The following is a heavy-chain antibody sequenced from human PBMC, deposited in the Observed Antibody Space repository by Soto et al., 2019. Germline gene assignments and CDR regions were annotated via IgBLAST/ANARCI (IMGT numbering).Heavy chain of an antibody. D-gene: IGHD3-3*01. J-gene: IGHJ4*02. V-gene: IGHV3-30-3*01. CDR3: ARDKRDLRFLEWSYYFDY. CDR1: GFTFSSYA. Sequence: QVQLVESGGGVVQPGRSLRLSCAASGFTFSSYAMHWVHQAPGKGLEWVAVISYDGSNKYYADSVKGRFTISRDNSKNTVYLQLNSLRAEDTAVYYCARDKRDLRFLEWSYYFDYWGQGTLVTVSS. CDR2: ISYDGSNK.